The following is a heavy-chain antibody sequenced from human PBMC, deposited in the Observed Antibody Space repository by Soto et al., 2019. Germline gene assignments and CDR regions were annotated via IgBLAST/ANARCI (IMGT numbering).Heavy chain of an antibody. Sequence: GSLKLSCKTSGYTFISCDSNWLRQANGQGLERMGRMNPNSGNTGYAQEFQGRVTMTRSISTRTAYMELTNLKSEDTAVYYCARGPYDFPRHWFDPWGQGTLVTVSS. D-gene: IGHD3-22*01. V-gene: IGHV1-8*01. CDR1: GYTFISCD. CDR2: MNPNSGNT. J-gene: IGHJ5*02. CDR3: ARGPYDFPRHWFDP.